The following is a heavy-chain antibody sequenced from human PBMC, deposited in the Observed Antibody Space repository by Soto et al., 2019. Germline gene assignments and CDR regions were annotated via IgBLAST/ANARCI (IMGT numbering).Heavy chain of an antibody. Sequence: PGGSLRLSCAASGFTFTNAWMVWVRQAPGKGLEWVGRIKSKPDGGTTDYAAPVKGRFTISRDDSKNTLYLQMNSLKTEDTGVYYCTTCLTAAPRRFDPWGQGIVVTVSS. CDR3: TTCLTAAPRRFDP. D-gene: IGHD2-21*02. J-gene: IGHJ5*02. V-gene: IGHV3-15*07. CDR2: IKSKPDGGTT. CDR1: GFTFTNAW.